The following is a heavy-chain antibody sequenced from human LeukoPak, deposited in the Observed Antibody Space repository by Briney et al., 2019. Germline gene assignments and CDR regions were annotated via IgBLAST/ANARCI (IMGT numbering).Heavy chain of an antibody. CDR2: IYYSGST. D-gene: IGHD1-26*01. Sequence: SETLSLTCTVSGGSISSSSYYWGWIRQPPGKGLEWIGSIYYSGSTYYNPSLKSRVTISVDTSKNQFSLKLSSVTAADTAVYYCAREAGASSFRPLDCWGQGVLVSVSS. J-gene: IGHJ4*02. CDR1: GGSISSSSYY. V-gene: IGHV4-39*02. CDR3: AREAGASSFRPLDC.